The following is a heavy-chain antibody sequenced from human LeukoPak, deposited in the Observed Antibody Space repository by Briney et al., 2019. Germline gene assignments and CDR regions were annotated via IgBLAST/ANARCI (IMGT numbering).Heavy chain of an antibody. J-gene: IGHJ4*02. V-gene: IGHV4-31*03. Sequence: PSETLSLTCTVSGGTISSGGYYWSWIRQHPGKGLEWIGYIYYSGSTYYSPSLKTRVTISVGTSKNQFSLKLNSVTAADTAVYYCAREDSSAWYLDYWGQGTLVTVSS. CDR2: IYYSGST. CDR3: AREDSSAWYLDY. D-gene: IGHD6-19*01. CDR1: GGTISSGGYY.